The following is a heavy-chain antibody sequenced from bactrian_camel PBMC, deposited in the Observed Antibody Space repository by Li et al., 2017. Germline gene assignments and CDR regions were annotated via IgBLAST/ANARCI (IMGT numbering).Heavy chain of an antibody. D-gene: IGHD8*01. CDR2: IYSDGSNT. V-gene: IGHV3-2*01. J-gene: IGHJ4*01. Sequence: VQLVESGGGLVQPGGSLKLSCAGSGFTFSSSYMSWVRQAPGRGLEWVSSIYSDGSNTRYTDSVKGRFTISRDNAKNTVYLQMNSLKSEDTALYYCAAAYCSGGECDPFIYWGQGTQVTVS. CDR3: AAAYCSGGECDPFIY. CDR1: GFTFSSSY.